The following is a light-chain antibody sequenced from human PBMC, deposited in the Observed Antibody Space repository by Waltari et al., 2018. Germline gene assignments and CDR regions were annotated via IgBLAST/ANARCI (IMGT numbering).Light chain of an antibody. CDR3: ATWDLSVHTEM. Sequence: QFLLTQPPSVSAAPGQKVTISCSGNNSNIGKKYVSWYQQFPGTVPKLIIDENYKRPSGNPDRFSGPKSGTSATLGITGLQPGDEADYYCATWDLSVHTEMFGGGTKLTVL. V-gene: IGLV1-51*02. J-gene: IGLJ3*02. CDR1: NSNIGKKY. CDR2: ENY.